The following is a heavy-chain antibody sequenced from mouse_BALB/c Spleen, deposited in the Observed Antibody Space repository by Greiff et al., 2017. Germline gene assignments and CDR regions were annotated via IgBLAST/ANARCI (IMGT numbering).Heavy chain of an antibody. Sequence: QVQLKQSGAELVKPGASVKLSCKASGYTFTSYYMYWVKQRPGQGLEWIGEINPSNGGTNFNEKFKSKATLTVDKSSSTAYMQLSSLTSEDSAVYYCTRSGYDYGDYWGQGTSVTVSS. J-gene: IGHJ4*01. CDR3: TRSGYDYGDY. D-gene: IGHD2-4*01. CDR2: INPSNGGT. CDR1: GYTFTSYY. V-gene: IGHV1S81*02.